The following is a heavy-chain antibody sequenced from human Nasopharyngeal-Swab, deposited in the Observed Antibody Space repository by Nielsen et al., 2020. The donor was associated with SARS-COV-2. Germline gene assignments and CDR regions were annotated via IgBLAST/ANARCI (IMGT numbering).Heavy chain of an antibody. CDR3: ARLGTVYDDYFDS. CDR2: IFTNGST. CDR1: GGSFSTGSYY. V-gene: IGHV4-61*02. Sequence: LRLSCTVSGGSFSTGSYYWNWIRQPAGKGLEWIGRIFTNGSTDYNPSLKSRVTMSIDTSKNQFSLNLTSVTAADTAVYYCARLGTVYDDYFDSWGQGTLVTVSS. J-gene: IGHJ4*02. D-gene: IGHD5/OR15-5a*01.